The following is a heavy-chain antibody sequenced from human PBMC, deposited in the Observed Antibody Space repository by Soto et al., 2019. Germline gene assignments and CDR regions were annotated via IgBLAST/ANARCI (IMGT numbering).Heavy chain of an antibody. Sequence: GGSLRLSCAASGFTFSNAWMSWVRQAPGKGPEWMANIKQDGNEKYYVDSVKGRFTISRDNAKSSLYLQMNSLRVEDTAVYYCVRGRGYYDSRGQGTLVTVSS. D-gene: IGHD3-22*01. V-gene: IGHV3-7*01. J-gene: IGHJ4*02. CDR2: IKQDGNEK. CDR1: GFTFSNAW. CDR3: VRGRGYYDS.